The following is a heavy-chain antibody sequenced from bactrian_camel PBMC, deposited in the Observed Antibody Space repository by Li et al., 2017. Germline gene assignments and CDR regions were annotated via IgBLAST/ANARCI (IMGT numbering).Heavy chain of an antibody. CDR2: IRPGVGTT. CDR1: GATFSQNF. Sequence: QLVESGGDSVQAGGSLRLSCAASGATFSQNFGAWFRQVAGEEREAVAAIRPGVGTTFYDDYVKGRFTIHRENDKNTVSLQMNNLKPEDTAMYNCARDPAGAGYYGRGTQVTVS. D-gene: IGHD2*01. J-gene: IGHJ4*01. V-gene: IGHV3S54*01.